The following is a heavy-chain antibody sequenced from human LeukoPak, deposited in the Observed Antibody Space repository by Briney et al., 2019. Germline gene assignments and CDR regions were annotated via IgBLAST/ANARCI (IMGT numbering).Heavy chain of an antibody. Sequence: GGSLRLSCAASGLXFSGQWINWVRQAPGQGLEWVANIKYDGSEEYYADSVKGRFTISRDNAKNSLSLQMNYVRAGDTAIYYCAYTNHLTYWGQGTLVTVSS. V-gene: IGHV3-7*01. CDR3: AYTNHLTY. D-gene: IGHD3-16*01. J-gene: IGHJ4*02. CDR1: GLXFSGQW. CDR2: IKYDGSEE.